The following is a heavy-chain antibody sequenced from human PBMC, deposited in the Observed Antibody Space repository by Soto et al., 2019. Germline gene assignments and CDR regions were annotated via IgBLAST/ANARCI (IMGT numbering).Heavy chain of an antibody. CDR2: INAGNGNT. D-gene: IGHD2-21*01. V-gene: IGHV1-3*05. CDR1: GYTFTSYG. CDR3: ARRPGCLLHYVDY. J-gene: IGHJ4*02. Sequence: QVQLVQSGGEDKKPGASVKDSCKTSGYTFTSYGIYWLRQAPGQWLEWMGWINAGNGNTKYSQKFQGRVTITRDTSARTAYMELSRLRTEDTGVEYCARRPGCLLHYVDYWGQGTLVTVSS.